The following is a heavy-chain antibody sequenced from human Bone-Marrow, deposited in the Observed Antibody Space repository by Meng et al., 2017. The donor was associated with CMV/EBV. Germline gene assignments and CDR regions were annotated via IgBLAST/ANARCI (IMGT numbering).Heavy chain of an antibody. V-gene: IGHV3-21*01. D-gene: IGHD4-23*01. J-gene: IGHJ4*02. Sequence: GGSLRLSFAASGFTFSTYNMNWVRQAPGKGLEWVSSMSSSSSHINYADSVKGRFTISRDNAKNSLYLQMNSLRAEDTAVYYCASTNDYGGYSLNWGQGTLVTVSS. CDR3: ASTNDYGGYSLN. CDR2: MSSSSSHI. CDR1: GFTFSTYN.